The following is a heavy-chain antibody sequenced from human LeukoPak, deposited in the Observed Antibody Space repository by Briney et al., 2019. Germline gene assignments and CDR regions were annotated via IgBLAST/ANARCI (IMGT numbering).Heavy chain of an antibody. V-gene: IGHV3-74*01. CDR3: AGDSSGWHEVLVYDY. Sequence: GSLRLSCAASGFTFSSYWMHWVRQAPGKGLVWVSRINSDGSSTSYADPVKGRFTISRDNAKNTLYLQMNSLRAEDTAVYYCAGDSSGWHEVLVYDYWGQGTLVTVSS. CDR2: INSDGSST. J-gene: IGHJ4*02. D-gene: IGHD6-19*01. CDR1: GFTFSSYW.